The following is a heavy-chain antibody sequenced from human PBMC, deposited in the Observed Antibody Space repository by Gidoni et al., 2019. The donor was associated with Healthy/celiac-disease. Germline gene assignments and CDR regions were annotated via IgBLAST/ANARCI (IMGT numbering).Heavy chain of an antibody. D-gene: IGHD2-15*01. V-gene: IGHV3-23*01. J-gene: IGHJ3*02. CDR1: GFTFSSYA. Sequence: EVQLLESGGGLVQPGGSLRLSCAASGFTFSSYAMSWVRQAPGKGLEWVSAISGSGGSTYYADSVKGRFTISRDNSKNTLYLQMNSLRAEDTAVYYCANLRGYCSGGSCRTDMIDAFDIWGQGTMVTVSS. CDR3: ANLRGYCSGGSCRTDMIDAFDI. CDR2: ISGSGGST.